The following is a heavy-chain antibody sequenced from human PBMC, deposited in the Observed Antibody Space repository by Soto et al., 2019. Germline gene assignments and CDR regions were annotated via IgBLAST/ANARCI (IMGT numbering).Heavy chain of an antibody. CDR1: GFTFSSYA. D-gene: IGHD3-3*01. Sequence: PGGSLRLSCAASGFTFSSYAMSWVRQAPGKGLEWVSSISGSGVSTYYPDSVKGRFTISRDNSKNTLYLQMNSLRAEDTAVYYCAKDLPTVTIFGAPNDAFDIWGQGTMVTVSS. V-gene: IGHV3-23*01. CDR3: AKDLPTVTIFGAPNDAFDI. J-gene: IGHJ3*02. CDR2: ISGSGVST.